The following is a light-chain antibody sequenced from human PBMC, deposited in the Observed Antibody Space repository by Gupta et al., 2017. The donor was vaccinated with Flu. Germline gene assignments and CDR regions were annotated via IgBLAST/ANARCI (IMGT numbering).Light chain of an antibody. CDR2: GAS. CDR1: QSVSSY. Sequence: PATLSSSPGERATLTCRASQSVSSYLAWYQQKPGKVPRLLIYGASNRATGIPARFSGSGSGTDFTLTISSLEPEDFAVYYCQQRSSCPLTFGGGTXVEIK. V-gene: IGKV3-11*01. J-gene: IGKJ4*01. CDR3: QQRSSCPLT.